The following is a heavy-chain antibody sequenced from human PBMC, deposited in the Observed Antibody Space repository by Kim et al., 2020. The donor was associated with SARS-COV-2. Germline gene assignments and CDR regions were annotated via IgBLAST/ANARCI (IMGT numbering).Heavy chain of an antibody. V-gene: IGHV5-10-1*01. D-gene: IGHD6-19*01. CDR3: ARHPGYSSGWYAY. J-gene: IGHJ4*02. Sequence: YSPSFQGHVTISADKSISTAYLQWSSLKASDTAMYYCARHPGYSSGWYAYWGQGTLVTVSS.